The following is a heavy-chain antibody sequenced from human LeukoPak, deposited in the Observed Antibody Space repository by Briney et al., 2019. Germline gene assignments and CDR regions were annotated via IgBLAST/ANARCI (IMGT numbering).Heavy chain of an antibody. CDR2: ISNSGST. J-gene: IGHJ4*02. CDR1: GYSISNNFY. V-gene: IGHV4-38-2*02. Sequence: SETLSLTCTVSGYSISNNFYWAWIRQSPGKGLEWIGSISNSGSTYYNPSLKSRVTISVDTSNNQFSLKLSSVTAADTAVYYCATTTIRLGYWGQGTLVTVSS. D-gene: IGHD1-26*01. CDR3: ATTTIRLGY.